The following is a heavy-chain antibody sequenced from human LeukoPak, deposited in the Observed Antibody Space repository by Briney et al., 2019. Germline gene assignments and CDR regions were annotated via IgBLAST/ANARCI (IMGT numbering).Heavy chain of an antibody. D-gene: IGHD5-12*01. J-gene: IGHJ4*02. V-gene: IGHV1-2*02. CDR2: INPNSGGT. Sequence: GASVKVSCKASGNTFTGYYMHWVRQAPGQGLEWMGWINPNSGGTNYAQKFQGRVTMTRDTSISTAYMELSRLRSDDTAVYYCATSRGYSGYESSDFDYWGQGTLVTVSS. CDR3: ATSRGYSGYESSDFDY. CDR1: GNTFTGYY.